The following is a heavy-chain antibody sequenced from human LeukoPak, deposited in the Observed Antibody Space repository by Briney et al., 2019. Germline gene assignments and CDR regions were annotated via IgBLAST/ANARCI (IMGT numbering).Heavy chain of an antibody. V-gene: IGHV3-7*01. CDR2: IKPDGSEK. J-gene: IGHJ4*02. D-gene: IGHD3-16*01. Sequence: GGSLRLSCAASGFTFSSYAMSWVRQAPGKGLEWVANIKPDGSEKYPVDSVKGRFTVTRDNARNTLYLQMSRLRDDDSAVYYCARAPAFGTVDYWGQGTLVTVSS. CDR1: GFTFSSYA. CDR3: ARAPAFGTVDY.